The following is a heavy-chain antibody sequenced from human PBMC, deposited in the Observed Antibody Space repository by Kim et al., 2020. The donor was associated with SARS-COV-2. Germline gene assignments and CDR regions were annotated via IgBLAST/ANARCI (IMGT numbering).Heavy chain of an antibody. J-gene: IGHJ4*01. Sequence: ASVKVSCKASGYTFPNYSMHWVRQAPGQRLEWMGWINAGSGNTEYSQKFQGRLIITRDTSESTAYMELSSLGSEDTAVYYCARGGAVLRFLEWLSSYFDY. CDR3: ARGGAVLRFLEWLSSYFDY. D-gene: IGHD3-3*01. V-gene: IGHV1-3*01. CDR1: GYTFPNYS. CDR2: INAGSGNT.